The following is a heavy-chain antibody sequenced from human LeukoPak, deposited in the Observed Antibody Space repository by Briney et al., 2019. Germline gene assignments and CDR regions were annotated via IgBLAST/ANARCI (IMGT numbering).Heavy chain of an antibody. Sequence: SETLSLTCAVYGGSFSGYYWSWIRQPPGKGLEWIGEINHSGSTNYNPSLKSRVTISVDTSENQFSLKLSSVTAADTAVYYCARGLFKYYYASSIDYWGQGTLVTVSS. D-gene: IGHD3-22*01. J-gene: IGHJ4*02. CDR3: ARGLFKYYYASSIDY. CDR2: INHSGST. CDR1: GGSFSGYY. V-gene: IGHV4-34*01.